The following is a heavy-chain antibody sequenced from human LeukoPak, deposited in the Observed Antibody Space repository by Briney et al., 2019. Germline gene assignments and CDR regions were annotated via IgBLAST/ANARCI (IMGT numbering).Heavy chain of an antibody. CDR3: ARPEYSSSGNWFDP. V-gene: IGHV1-18*01. Sequence: ASVKVSCKASGYTFTSYGISWVRQAPGQGLEWMGWISAYTGSTNYAQILQGRVTMTTDTSTSTAYMELRSLRSDDTAVYYCARPEYSSSGNWFDPWGQGTLVTVSS. D-gene: IGHD6-6*01. J-gene: IGHJ5*02. CDR2: ISAYTGST. CDR1: GYTFTSYG.